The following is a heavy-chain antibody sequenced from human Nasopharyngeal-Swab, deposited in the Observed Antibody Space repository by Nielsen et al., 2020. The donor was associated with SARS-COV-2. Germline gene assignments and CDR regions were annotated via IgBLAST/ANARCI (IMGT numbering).Heavy chain of an antibody. CDR3: ATQDGYNYYYYMDV. Sequence: WVRQAPGQGLEWMGGVIPIFGTANYAQKFQGRVTITADKSTSTAYMELSSLRSEDTAVYYCATQDGYNYYYYMDVWGKGTTVTVSS. J-gene: IGHJ6*03. CDR2: VIPIFGTA. D-gene: IGHD5-24*01. V-gene: IGHV1-69*06.